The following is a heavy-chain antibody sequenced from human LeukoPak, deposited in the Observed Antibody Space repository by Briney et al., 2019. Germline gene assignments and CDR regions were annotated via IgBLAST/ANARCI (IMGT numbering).Heavy chain of an antibody. V-gene: IGHV1-18*01. CDR3: ARDRHIAAAVYYYYMDV. Sequence: ASVKVSCEASGYTFTSYIISWVRQAPGQGLEWMGWINDYSGNTDYAQRVQGRVTMTTDTSTSTAYMELRSLRSDDTAVYYCARDRHIAAAVYYYYMDVWGKGTPVTVSS. CDR2: INDYSGNT. J-gene: IGHJ6*03. D-gene: IGHD6-13*01. CDR1: GYTFTSYI.